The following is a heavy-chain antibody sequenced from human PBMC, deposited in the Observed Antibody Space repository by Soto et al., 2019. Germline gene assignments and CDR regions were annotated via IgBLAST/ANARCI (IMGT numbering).Heavy chain of an antibody. CDR1: GFTFSSYA. D-gene: IGHD5-18*01. CDR2: ISFDGSNK. J-gene: IGHJ6*02. V-gene: IGHV3-30*18. Sequence: QVQLVESGGGVVQPGRSLRLSCVASGFTFSSYAMHWVRQAPGKGLEWVAVISFDGSNKSYADSVKGRFTISRDNSKNKLYLQMNSLRAEDTAVYYCAKDFDEDSSQYYYYYDGMDVWGQGTTVTVSS. CDR3: AKDFDEDSSQYYYYYDGMDV.